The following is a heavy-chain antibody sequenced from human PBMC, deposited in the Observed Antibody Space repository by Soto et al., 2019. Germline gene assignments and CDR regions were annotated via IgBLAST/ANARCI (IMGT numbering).Heavy chain of an antibody. V-gene: IGHV3-23*04. Sequence: EVQLVESGGGLVQPGGSLRLSCVASGFTCRTYTMSWVRQSPGQGLEWLSGIYGGGDGISYADSVKGRFTISRDNSRNTLYMQMISLRSDDTAIYYCAKDRQPDGYWPFDHWGRGTLIIVSS. D-gene: IGHD3-22*01. CDR3: AKDRQPDGYWPFDH. J-gene: IGHJ4*02. CDR2: IYGGGDGI. CDR1: GFTCRTYT.